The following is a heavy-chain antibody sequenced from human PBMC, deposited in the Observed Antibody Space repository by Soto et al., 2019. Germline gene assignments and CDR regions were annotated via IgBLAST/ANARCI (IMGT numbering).Heavy chain of an antibody. CDR3: ARGYYYGSGSTTYYYYGMDV. V-gene: IGHV4-59*01. J-gene: IGHJ6*02. D-gene: IGHD3-10*01. Sequence: PSETLTLTCTFSGGSISSYYWSCIRQPPGNGLDWIGYIYYSGSTNYNPSLKSRVTISVDTSKNQFSLKLSSVTAADTAVYYCARGYYYGSGSTTYYYYGMDVWGQGTTVTVSS. CDR1: GGSISSYY. CDR2: IYYSGST.